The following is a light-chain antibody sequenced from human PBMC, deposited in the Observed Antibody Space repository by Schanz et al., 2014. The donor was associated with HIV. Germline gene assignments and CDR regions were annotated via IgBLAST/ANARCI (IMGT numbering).Light chain of an antibody. CDR1: SSDFGAYES. CDR3: AAWDDSLNGVI. J-gene: IGLJ2*01. Sequence: QSALTQPRSVSGSPGQSVTISCTGSSSDFGAYESLSWYQQHPGKAPKLLIYDVSERPSGVPDRFSGSKSGTSASLAISGLQSADEAEYYCAAWDDSLNGVIFGGGTKLTVL. CDR2: DVS. V-gene: IGLV2-11*01.